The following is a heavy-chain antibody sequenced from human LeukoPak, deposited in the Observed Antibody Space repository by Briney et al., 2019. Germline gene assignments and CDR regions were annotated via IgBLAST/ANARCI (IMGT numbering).Heavy chain of an antibody. CDR1: GGSFSSYY. V-gene: IGHV4-59*01. CDR3: ARDRGFGDPFDY. Sequence: SETLSLTCAVYGGSFSSYYWSWIRQPPGKGLEWIGCVYNSGSTNYTPSLKSRVSILVDTSKNQFSLKLSSVTAADTAVYYCARDRGFGDPFDYWGQGTLVTVSS. D-gene: IGHD3-10*01. J-gene: IGHJ4*02. CDR2: VYNSGST.